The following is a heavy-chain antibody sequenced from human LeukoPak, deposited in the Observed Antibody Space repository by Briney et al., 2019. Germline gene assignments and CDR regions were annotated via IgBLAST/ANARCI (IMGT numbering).Heavy chain of an antibody. J-gene: IGHJ4*02. Sequence: ASVKVSCKASGYTFTSYYMHWVRQAPGQGLEWMGIINPSGGSTSYAQKFQGRVTMTRDTSTSTVYMELSSLRSEDTAVYYCARDRPSHSSGYYFDYWGQGTLVTVSS. CDR1: GYTFTSYY. D-gene: IGHD3-22*01. V-gene: IGHV1-46*01. CDR3: ARDRPSHSSGYYFDY. CDR2: INPSGGST.